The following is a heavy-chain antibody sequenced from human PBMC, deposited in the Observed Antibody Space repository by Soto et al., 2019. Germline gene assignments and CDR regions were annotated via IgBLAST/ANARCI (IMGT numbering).Heavy chain of an antibody. D-gene: IGHD4-17*01. Sequence: PSETLSLTCPVLDDSISDSRYYWGWIRQSPEKGLEWIGSISHDGHAYYNPPLKSRVTLFADTSRNQFSLKMKSVTVADTALYFXARQVYGDYLGGNWFDPWGPGAPVTVSS. CDR3: ARQVYGDYLGGNWFDP. V-gene: IGHV4-39*01. CDR1: DDSISDSRYY. CDR2: ISHDGHA. J-gene: IGHJ5*02.